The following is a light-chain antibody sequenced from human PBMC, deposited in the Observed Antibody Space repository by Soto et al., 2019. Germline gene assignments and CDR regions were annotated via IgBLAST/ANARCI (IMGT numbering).Light chain of an antibody. Sequence: EVVMTQSPATLSVSPGERSTLSCRASESVSSNLAWYQQRPGQAPRLVIYGASTRATGIPARFSGGGSGTEFTLTISSLQSEDFAVYYCQQYNSWPPLTFGGGTKVDIK. V-gene: IGKV3-15*01. CDR3: QQYNSWPPLT. CDR1: ESVSSN. CDR2: GAS. J-gene: IGKJ4*01.